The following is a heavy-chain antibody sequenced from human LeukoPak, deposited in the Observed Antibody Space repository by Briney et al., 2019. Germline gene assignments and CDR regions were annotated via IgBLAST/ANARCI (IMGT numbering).Heavy chain of an antibody. Sequence: GRSLRLSCAASGFTFSSYGMHWVRQAPGKGLEWVAVIWYDGSNKYYAGSVKGRFTISRDNSKNTLYLQVNSLRAEDTAVYYCASFFPGGSDYWGQGTLVTVSS. V-gene: IGHV3-33*01. CDR3: ASFFPGGSDY. D-gene: IGHD4-23*01. CDR2: IWYDGSNK. J-gene: IGHJ4*02. CDR1: GFTFSSYG.